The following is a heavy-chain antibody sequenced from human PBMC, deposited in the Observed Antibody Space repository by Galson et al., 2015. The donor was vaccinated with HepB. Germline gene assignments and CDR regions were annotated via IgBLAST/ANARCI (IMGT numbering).Heavy chain of an antibody. J-gene: IGHJ3*02. D-gene: IGHD6-19*01. V-gene: IGHV1-69*13. Sequence: SVKVSCKASGGTFNSLSLSWVRQAPGQGLEWMGGIVPMFGAPNYAQKFQGRVTITADESTGTADMELTNLKSEDTAIYFCARDGGSIAVAVAVGATGGAFDIWGQGTMVTVSS. CDR2: IVPMFGAP. CDR3: ARDGGSIAVAVAVGATGGAFDI. CDR1: GGTFNSLS.